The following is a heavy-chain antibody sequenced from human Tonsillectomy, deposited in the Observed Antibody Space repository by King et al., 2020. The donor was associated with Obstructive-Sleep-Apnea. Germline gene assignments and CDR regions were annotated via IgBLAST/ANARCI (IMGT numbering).Heavy chain of an antibody. J-gene: IGHJ3*02. D-gene: IGHD6-19*01. CDR2: ISGSGGGT. V-gene: IGHV3-23*01. CDR3: ARGGWSQYDAFDI. CDR1: GPTLRSYP. Sequence: EVQLQESGGGLVQPGGYLRLSCEASGPTLRSYPMSWVRQAPGKGLEWVSCISGSGGGTVYADAVKGRFTSSRDNSKNTLYLQMNSLRAEDTAVYYCARGGWSQYDAFDIWGQGTMVTVSS.